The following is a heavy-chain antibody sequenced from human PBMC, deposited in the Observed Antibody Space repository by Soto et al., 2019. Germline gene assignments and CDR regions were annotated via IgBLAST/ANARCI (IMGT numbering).Heavy chain of an antibody. CDR3: ARVDRDDFWSGYYKGGGYYFDY. Sequence: QVQLVQSGAEVKKPGASVKVSCKASGYTFTRYGISWVRQAPGQGLEWMGWISAYNGNTNYAQKLQGRVTMTTDTSTSTAYMELRSLRSDDTAVYYCARVDRDDFWSGYYKGGGYYFDYWGQGTLVTVSS. CDR2: ISAYNGNT. V-gene: IGHV1-18*01. D-gene: IGHD3-3*01. CDR1: GYTFTRYG. J-gene: IGHJ4*02.